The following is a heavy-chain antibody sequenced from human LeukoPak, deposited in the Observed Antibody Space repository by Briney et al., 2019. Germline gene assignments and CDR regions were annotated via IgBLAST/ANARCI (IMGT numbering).Heavy chain of an antibody. Sequence: GGSLRLSCAASGFTFSSYSMNWVRQAPGKGLEWVSSISSSSSYIYYADSVKGRFTISRDNAKNSLYLQMNSLRAEDTAVHYCARVYGSSWYSDYWGQGTLVTVSS. D-gene: IGHD6-13*01. CDR2: ISSSSSYI. V-gene: IGHV3-21*01. CDR3: ARVYGSSWYSDY. CDR1: GFTFSSYS. J-gene: IGHJ4*02.